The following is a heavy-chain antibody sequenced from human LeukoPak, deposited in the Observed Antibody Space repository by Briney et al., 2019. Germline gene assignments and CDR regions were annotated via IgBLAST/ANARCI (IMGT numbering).Heavy chain of an antibody. CDR2: IYHTGTT. J-gene: IGHJ4*02. CDR3: ARLNLAVTNFDF. CDR1: GDSLSSDTSS. V-gene: IGHV4-30-2*01. D-gene: IGHD2-21*02. Sequence: SETLSLTCLVSGDSLSSDTSSWTWIRQPPGKGLEWIGSIYHTGTTFYNPSLTSRLTISVDKSNNHFSLKLNSVTAADTAVYYCARLNLAVTNFDFWGQGTLVTVSS.